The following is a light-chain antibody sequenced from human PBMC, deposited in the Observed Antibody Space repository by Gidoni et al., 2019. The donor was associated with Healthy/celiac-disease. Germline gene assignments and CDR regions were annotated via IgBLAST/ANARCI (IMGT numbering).Light chain of an antibody. Sequence: DIPMTQSPSSLSASTGDRVIISCRASQDIGFHLNWYRQKPGKTPEVLFSAVSESKGAPPRFSGGGSGTNFTLTIAGLQPEYFAIYYCQQSSSYPYTFGQGTSL. J-gene: IGKJ2*01. CDR1: QDIGFH. V-gene: IGKV1-39*01. CDR2: AVS. CDR3: QQSSSYPYT.